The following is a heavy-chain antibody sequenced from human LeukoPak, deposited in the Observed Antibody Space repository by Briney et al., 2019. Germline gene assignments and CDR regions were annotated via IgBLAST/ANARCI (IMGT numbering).Heavy chain of an antibody. CDR1: GYTFTGYY. CDR3: ARGGDMITFGGVIAD. CDR2: INPNSGGT. D-gene: IGHD3-16*02. V-gene: IGHV1-2*02. Sequence: ASVKVSCKASGYTFTGYYMHWVRQAPGQGLEWMGWINPNSGGTNYAQKFQGRVTMTRDTSISTAYMELSRLRSDDTAVYYCARGGDMITFGGVIADWGQGTLVTVSS. J-gene: IGHJ4*02.